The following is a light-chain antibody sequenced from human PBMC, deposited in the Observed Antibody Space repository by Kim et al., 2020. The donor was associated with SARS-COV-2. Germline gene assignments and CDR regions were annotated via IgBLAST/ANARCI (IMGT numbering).Light chain of an antibody. CDR3: NSRGSNDNVL. CDR1: SIRSYY. CDR2: GTN. J-gene: IGLJ2*01. V-gene: IGLV3-19*01. Sequence: VALGSTVSITCQGDSIRSYYATWYQQQPGQAPIVVIDGTNTRPSGIPDRFSGSSSGDTASLTIPGTQAGDEADYYCNSRGSNDNVLFGGGTQLTVL.